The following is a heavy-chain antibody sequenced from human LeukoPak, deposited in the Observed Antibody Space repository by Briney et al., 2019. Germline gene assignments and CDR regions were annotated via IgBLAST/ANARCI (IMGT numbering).Heavy chain of an antibody. CDR3: ARDGVGDTAMTLLSYYYCMDV. J-gene: IGHJ6*03. Sequence: ASVKVSCKASGYTFTSYGISWVRQAPGQGLEWIGLISAYNGNTNYAQKLQGRVTMTTDTSTSTAYMELRSLRSDDTAVYYCARDGVGDTAMTLLSYYYCMDVWGKGTTVTVSS. CDR1: GYTFTSYG. V-gene: IGHV1-18*01. D-gene: IGHD5-18*01. CDR2: ISAYNGNT.